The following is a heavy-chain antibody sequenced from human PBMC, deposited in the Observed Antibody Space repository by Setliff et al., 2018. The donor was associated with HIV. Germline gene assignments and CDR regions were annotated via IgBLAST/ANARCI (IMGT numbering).Heavy chain of an antibody. D-gene: IGHD1-1*01. Sequence: TLSLTCTVSGYSINSSHFWGWIRQPPGKGPGWLALIYWDGDKRYNPSLKDRLTITKATSNNHVVLMMSNMDPADTATYYCTHVNNFRSVYFASWGQGTLVTVSS. CDR3: THVNNFRSVYFAS. CDR2: IYWDGDK. V-gene: IGHV2-5*02. J-gene: IGHJ4*02. CDR1: GYSINSSHFW.